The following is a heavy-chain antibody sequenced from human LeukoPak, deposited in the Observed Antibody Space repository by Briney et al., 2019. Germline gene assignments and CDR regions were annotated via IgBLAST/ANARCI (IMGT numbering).Heavy chain of an antibody. D-gene: IGHD6-13*01. CDR1: GGTFSSYA. CDR2: IIPIFGTA. V-gene: IGHV1-69*13. CDR3: ARDSSSWYGTNFDY. Sequence: SVKVSCKASGGTFSSYAISWMRQTPGQGLEWMGGIIPIFGTANYAQKFQGRVTITADESTSTAYMELSSLRSEDTAVYYCARDSSSWYGTNFDYWGQGTLVTVSS. J-gene: IGHJ4*02.